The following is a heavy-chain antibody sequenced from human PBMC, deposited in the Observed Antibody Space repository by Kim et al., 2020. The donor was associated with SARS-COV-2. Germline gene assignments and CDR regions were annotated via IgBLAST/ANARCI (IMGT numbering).Heavy chain of an antibody. J-gene: IGHJ4*02. CDR2: WYN. Sequence: WYNDYEVSVRSRITINPDTSNTQFSLQLNSVTPEDTAVYYCARGNYDFDSWGQGTLVTVSS. V-gene: IGHV6-1*01. D-gene: IGHD4-4*01. CDR3: ARGNYDFDS.